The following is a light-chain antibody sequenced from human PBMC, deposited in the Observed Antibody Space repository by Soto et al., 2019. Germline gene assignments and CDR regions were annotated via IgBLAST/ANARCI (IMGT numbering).Light chain of an antibody. V-gene: IGKV1-5*01. Sequence: DIQITQSPSTLSASVGDRVTITCRASQSISSWLAWYQQKPGKAPKLLIYDASSLESGVPSRFSGSGSGAEFTLTISSLQPADFATYYCQQYNSYHYTFGQGTKLEIK. CDR1: QSISSW. J-gene: IGKJ2*01. CDR2: DAS. CDR3: QQYNSYHYT.